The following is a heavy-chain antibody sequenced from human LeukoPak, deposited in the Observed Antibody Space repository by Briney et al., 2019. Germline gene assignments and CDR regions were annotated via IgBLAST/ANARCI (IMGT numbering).Heavy chain of an antibody. CDR3: ARGVFVVDV. D-gene: IGHD6-6*01. V-gene: IGHV3-74*03. Sequence: GGSLRLSCAASGFTFSSYWMHWVRQAPGKGRVWVSRISTDGTYTEYADSVKGRFTISRDNSKNTLYLQMNSLRAEDTAIYYCARGVFVVDVWGQGTTVTVSS. CDR2: ISTDGTYT. CDR1: GFTFSSYW. J-gene: IGHJ6*02.